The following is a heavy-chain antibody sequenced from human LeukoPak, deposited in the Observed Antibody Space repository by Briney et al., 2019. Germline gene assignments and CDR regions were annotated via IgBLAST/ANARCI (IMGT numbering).Heavy chain of an antibody. D-gene: IGHD3-22*01. CDR1: GGSFSDYY. Sequence: SETLSLTCAVSGGSFSDYYLTWVRQTPGKGLEWIGDMSPSGSANYNPSLKSRVTISVETAKNQFSLKLRSVSAADTAVYYCARGRQDVNMIVVVMAGVSYYLDVWGKGTTVTVS. CDR3: ARGRQDVNMIVVVMAGVSYYLDV. CDR2: MSPSGSA. J-gene: IGHJ6*03. V-gene: IGHV4-34*01.